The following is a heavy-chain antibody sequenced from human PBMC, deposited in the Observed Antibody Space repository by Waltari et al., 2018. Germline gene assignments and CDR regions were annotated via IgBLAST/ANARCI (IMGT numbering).Heavy chain of an antibody. V-gene: IGHV1-69-2*01. Sequence: EVQLVQSGAEVKKPGATVKISCKVSGYTFTDYYMHWVQLPPGKGLEWMGLVDPEDGETIYAEKFQGRVTITADTSTDTAYMELSSLRSEDTAVYYCATSPFSGSYLRVWFDPWGQGNLVTVSS. CDR3: ATSPFSGSYLRVWFDP. D-gene: IGHD3-10*01. CDR1: GYTFTDYY. J-gene: IGHJ5*02. CDR2: VDPEDGET.